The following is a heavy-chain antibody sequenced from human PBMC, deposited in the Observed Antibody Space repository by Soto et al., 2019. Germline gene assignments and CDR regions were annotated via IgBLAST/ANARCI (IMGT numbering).Heavy chain of an antibody. CDR2: ISSDGSNK. V-gene: IGHV3-30-3*01. D-gene: IGHD3-16*01. J-gene: IGHJ4*02. CDR3: ARVSTSRGAWYLDY. CDR1: GFTFSNFA. Sequence: PGGSLRLSCAASGFTFSNFAVIRVLQAPGKGLEWVAVISSDGSNKNHADSVKGRLTVSRDNSKKTLYLEMNSLSTDDTAVYYCARVSTSRGAWYLDYWGQGT.